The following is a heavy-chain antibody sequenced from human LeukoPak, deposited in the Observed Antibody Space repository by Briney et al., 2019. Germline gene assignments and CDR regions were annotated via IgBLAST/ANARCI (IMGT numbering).Heavy chain of an antibody. CDR3: ARTYCSGGSCYDY. J-gene: IGHJ4*02. CDR2: INWNGGST. V-gene: IGHV3-20*01. Sequence: GGALGLSCAASGFTFDDYWLSWVRPAPGEGVGWVSGINWNGGSTGYADSVKGRFTISRDNAKNSLYLQMNSLRAEDTALYHCARTYCSGGSCYDYWGQGTLVTVSS. CDR1: GFTFDDYW. D-gene: IGHD2-15*01.